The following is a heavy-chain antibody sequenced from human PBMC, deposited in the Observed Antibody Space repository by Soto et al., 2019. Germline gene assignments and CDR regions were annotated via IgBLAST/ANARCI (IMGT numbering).Heavy chain of an antibody. Sequence: QVQLVQSGAEMKNPGASVKVSCKASGYTFTSYGISWVRQAPGQGLEWMGWISAYNGNTNYAQKHQGRVTMTTDTSTSTAYMELRSLRSDDTAVYYCARDGAWRDYSNYGRDWGQGTLGTVSS. V-gene: IGHV1-18*01. CDR1: GYTFTSYG. CDR2: ISAYNGNT. J-gene: IGHJ4*02. D-gene: IGHD4-4*01. CDR3: ARDGAWRDYSNYGRD.